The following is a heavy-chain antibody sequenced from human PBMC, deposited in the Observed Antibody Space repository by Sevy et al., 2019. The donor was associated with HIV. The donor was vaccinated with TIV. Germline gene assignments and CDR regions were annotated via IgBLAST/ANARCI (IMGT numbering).Heavy chain of an antibody. V-gene: IGHV4-39*01. Sequence: SETLSLTCTVSGGSISSSSYYWGWIRQPPGKGLEWIGSIYYSGSTYYNPSLKSRVTISVDTSNNQFSLKLSSVTAADTAVYYCARPVSSGWFDYWGQGTLVTVSS. CDR1: GGSISSSSYY. CDR2: IYYSGST. CDR3: ARPVSSGWFDY. J-gene: IGHJ4*02. D-gene: IGHD6-19*01.